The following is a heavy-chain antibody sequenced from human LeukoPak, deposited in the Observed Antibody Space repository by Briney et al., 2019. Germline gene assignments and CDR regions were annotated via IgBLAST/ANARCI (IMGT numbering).Heavy chain of an antibody. CDR2: IYYSGST. CDR1: GGSISSGGYY. J-gene: IGHJ6*02. V-gene: IGHV4-31*03. D-gene: IGHD3-22*01. Sequence: SETLPLTCTVSGGSISSGGYYWSWIRQHPGKGLEWIGYIYYSGSTYYNPSLKSRVTISVDTSKNQFSLKLSSVTAADTAVYYCARDNWYYDSSGYYSTEYYGMDVWGQGTTVTVSS. CDR3: ARDNWYYDSSGYYSTEYYGMDV.